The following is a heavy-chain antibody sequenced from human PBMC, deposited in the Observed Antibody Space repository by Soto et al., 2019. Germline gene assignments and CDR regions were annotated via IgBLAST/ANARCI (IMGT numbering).Heavy chain of an antibody. CDR3: AKAVGSYGNFDY. V-gene: IGHV3-9*01. CDR2: ISWNSGSI. D-gene: IGHD5-18*01. J-gene: IGHJ4*02. Sequence: QPGGSLRLSCAASGFTFDDYAMHWVRQAPGKGLEWVSGISWNSGSIGYADSVKGRFTISRDNAKNSLYLQMNSLRAEDTALYYCAKAVGSYGNFDYWGQGT. CDR1: GFTFDDYA.